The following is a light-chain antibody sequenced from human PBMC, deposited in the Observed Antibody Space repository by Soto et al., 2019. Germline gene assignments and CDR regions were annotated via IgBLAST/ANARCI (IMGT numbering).Light chain of an antibody. V-gene: IGKV3-20*01. CDR3: QQYSSSPRT. Sequence: NVLTHSPGTLSLSPREGATLSCSASQSISSNYLAWYHQKPGQAPRLLIYGASSRATDIPDRFRGSGSGRDFVLNISRLEPGDFGMYYCQQYSSSPRTFGQGTKVDI. CDR2: GAS. J-gene: IGKJ1*01. CDR1: QSISSNY.